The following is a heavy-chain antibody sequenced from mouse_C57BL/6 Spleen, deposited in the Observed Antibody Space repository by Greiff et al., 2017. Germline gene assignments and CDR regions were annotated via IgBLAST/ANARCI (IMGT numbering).Heavy chain of an antibody. J-gene: IGHJ4*01. CDR2: INYDGSST. CDR1: GFTFSDYY. CDR3: ARGGNPYYYAMDY. V-gene: IGHV5-16*01. Sequence: EVKLMESEGGLVQPGSSMKLSCTASGFTFSDYYMAWVRQVPEKGLEWVANINYDGSSTYYLDSLKSRFIISRDNAKNILYLQMSSLKSEDTAAYYCARGGNPYYYAMDYWGQGTSVTVSS.